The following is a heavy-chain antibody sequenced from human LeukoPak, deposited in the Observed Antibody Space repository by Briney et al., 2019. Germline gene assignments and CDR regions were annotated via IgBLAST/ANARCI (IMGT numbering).Heavy chain of an antibody. CDR1: GFTFSTYE. J-gene: IGHJ4*02. Sequence: PGESLRLSCAASGFTFSTYEMHWVRQDPGKGLEWVSYISSSETTIYYADSVKGRFTISRDNAKNSLFLQMNSLRAEDTAVYYCATRPTWGGYWGQGTLVTVSS. D-gene: IGHD3-10*01. CDR3: ATRPTWGGY. CDR2: ISSSETTI. V-gene: IGHV3-48*03.